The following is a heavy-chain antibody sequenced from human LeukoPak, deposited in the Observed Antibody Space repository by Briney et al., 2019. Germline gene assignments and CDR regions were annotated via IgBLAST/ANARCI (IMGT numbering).Heavy chain of an antibody. D-gene: IGHD3-3*01. CDR3: TSPDFWSGYSDY. CDR1: GFPFGNYG. J-gene: IGHJ4*02. V-gene: IGHV3-49*04. CDR2: IRSKAYGGTP. Sequence: PGRSLELSCQGSGFPFGNYGMSWVGQAPGRGLGGVKFIRSKAYGGTPDYAASVKGRFTVSRDDSKSIVYLQMNSLKTEDTAIYYCTSPDFWSGYSDYWGQGTLVTVST.